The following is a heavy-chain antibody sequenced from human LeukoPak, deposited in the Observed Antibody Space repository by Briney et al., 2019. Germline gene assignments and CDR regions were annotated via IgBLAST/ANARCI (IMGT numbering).Heavy chain of an antibody. Sequence: GGSLRLSCTVSGFTFRNYWMAWVRQAPGKGLEWVSDIRGDEGDKNSVDSVKGRFTISRDNAKKSLYLQMNSLRVEDTAVYYCARDVGGALDYWGQGTLVTVSS. J-gene: IGHJ4*02. V-gene: IGHV3-7*03. D-gene: IGHD4-17*01. CDR2: IRGDEGDK. CDR3: ARDVGGALDY. CDR1: GFTFRNYW.